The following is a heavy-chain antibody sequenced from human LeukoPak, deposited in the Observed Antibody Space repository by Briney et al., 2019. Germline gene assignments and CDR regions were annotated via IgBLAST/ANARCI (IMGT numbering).Heavy chain of an antibody. Sequence: GASVKVSCKAPGYTFISYGISWVRQAPGQGLERMGWISGYNGNTNYAQNLQGRVTMTTDTSTSTAYMELRSLRSDDTAVYYCARGLGVVTAQSEQPKPRYFDLWGRGTQVTVSS. D-gene: IGHD2-21*02. CDR3: ARGLGVVTAQSEQPKPRYFDL. V-gene: IGHV1-18*01. CDR2: ISGYNGNT. J-gene: IGHJ2*01. CDR1: GYTFISYG.